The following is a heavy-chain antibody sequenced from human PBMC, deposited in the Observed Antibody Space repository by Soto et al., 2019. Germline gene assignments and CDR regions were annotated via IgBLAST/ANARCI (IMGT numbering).Heavy chain of an antibody. Sequence: GGSLRLSFAASGFLFSSCGMHWVRQAPGKGLEWVSVIWVDGSNKYYAYSVKGRFTISIDNSKNRLDLQMNNLRDEDTALYYCARAQYTGRSFDACHXWGQGTLVTVS. CDR2: IWVDGSNK. J-gene: IGHJ3*01. CDR1: GFLFSSCG. CDR3: ARAQYTGRSFDACHX. D-gene: IGHD1-26*01. V-gene: IGHV3-33*03.